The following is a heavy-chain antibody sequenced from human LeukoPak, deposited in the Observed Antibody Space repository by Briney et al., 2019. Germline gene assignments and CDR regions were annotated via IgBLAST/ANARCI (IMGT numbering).Heavy chain of an antibody. Sequence: GGSLRLSCSASGFTFSRYAMHWVRQAPGQGLEYVSAISSNGGSTYYADSVKGRFTISRDNSKNTLYLQMGSLRAEDTAVYYCVKDGSGSYYTYYFDYWGQGTLVTVSS. J-gene: IGHJ4*02. CDR3: VKDGSGSYYTYYFDY. CDR1: GFTFSRYA. D-gene: IGHD3-10*01. CDR2: ISSNGGST. V-gene: IGHV3-64D*06.